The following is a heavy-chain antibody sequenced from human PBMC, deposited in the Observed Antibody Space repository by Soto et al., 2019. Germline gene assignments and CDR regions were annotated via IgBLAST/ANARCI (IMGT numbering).Heavy chain of an antibody. CDR2: ISSSGYI. D-gene: IGHD2-15*01. Sequence: GGSLRLSCAASGFNFNSYTINWVRQAPGKRLEWLSSISSSGYIFSTDSVRGRFTISRDNAKNSVYLQINSLRAEDTAVYFCARDCSGGSGYPAMDVWGQGTTVTVSS. J-gene: IGHJ6*02. CDR1: GFNFNSYT. V-gene: IGHV3-21*01. CDR3: ARDCSGGSGYPAMDV.